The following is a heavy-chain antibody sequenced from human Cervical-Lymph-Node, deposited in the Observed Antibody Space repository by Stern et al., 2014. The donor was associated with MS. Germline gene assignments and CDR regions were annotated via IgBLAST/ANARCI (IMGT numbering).Heavy chain of an antibody. D-gene: IGHD5-12*01. J-gene: IGHJ4*02. V-gene: IGHV4-30-4*01. CDR2: IHYSGHT. CDR3: VRDPTRRGFDY. Sequence: MQLVESGPGLVKPSQTLSLTCAVSGGSVSSGDCYWSWIRQSPEQGLEWIGHIHYSGHTYFNPSLKSRLSMSLDTSKNQFSLSLRSVTAADTAMYFCVRDPTRRGFDYWGQGTLITVSS. CDR1: GGSVSSGDCY.